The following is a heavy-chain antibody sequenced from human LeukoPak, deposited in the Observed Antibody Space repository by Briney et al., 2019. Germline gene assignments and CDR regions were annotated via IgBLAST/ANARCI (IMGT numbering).Heavy chain of an antibody. Sequence: GRSLRLSCAASGFTFSSYAMHWVRQAPGKGLEWVAVISYDGSNKYYADSVRGRFTISRDNSKNTLYLQMNSLRAEDTAVYYCARGGNVRGYSYGFDYWGQGTLVTVSS. D-gene: IGHD5-18*01. V-gene: IGHV3-30-3*01. J-gene: IGHJ4*02. CDR3: ARGGNVRGYSYGFDY. CDR1: GFTFSSYA. CDR2: ISYDGSNK.